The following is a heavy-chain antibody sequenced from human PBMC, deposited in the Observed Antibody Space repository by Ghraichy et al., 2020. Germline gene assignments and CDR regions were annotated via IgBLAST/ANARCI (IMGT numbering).Heavy chain of an antibody. CDR1: GFTFSGNA. CDR3: AKYYHASGSYWHLECDY. Sequence: GGSLRLSCAASGFTFSGNAMSWVRQAPGKGLEWVSGISGSGVRTYYADSVKGRFTISRDNSRNTLYLQMNSLGAEDTAVYYCAKYYHASGSYWHLECDYWCQGTPVTVSS. J-gene: IGHJ4*02. V-gene: IGHV3-23*01. D-gene: IGHD3-10*01. CDR2: ISGSGVRT.